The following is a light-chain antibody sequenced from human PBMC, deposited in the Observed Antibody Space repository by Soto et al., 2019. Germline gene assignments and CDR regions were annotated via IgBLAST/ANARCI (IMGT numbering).Light chain of an antibody. Sequence: DIVITQSPLSLPVTPGEPASSSCRSSQSLLHSNGYNYLDWYLQKPGQSPQLLIYLGSNRASGVPDRFSGSGSGTDFTLKISRVEAEDVGVYYCMQALQTPWTFGQGTKVDIK. J-gene: IGKJ1*01. V-gene: IGKV2-28*01. CDR3: MQALQTPWT. CDR2: LGS. CDR1: QSLLHSNGYNY.